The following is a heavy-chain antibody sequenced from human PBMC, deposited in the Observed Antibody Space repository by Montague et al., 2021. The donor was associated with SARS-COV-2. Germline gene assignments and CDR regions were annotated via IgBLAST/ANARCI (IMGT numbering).Heavy chain of an antibody. J-gene: IGHJ4*02. D-gene: IGHD3-9*01. V-gene: IGHV2-70*20. Sequence: PALVKPTQTLTLTCTFSGFSLSTSGMCVSWVRQPPGKALEWLALXXWDDNKFYSTSLKTRLTISKDTSKNQVVLTMTNVDPVDTATYYCARSLYDILTGYYLAFDYWGQGTLVTVSS. CDR3: ARSLYDILTGYYLAFDY. CDR1: GFSLSTSGMC. CDR2: XXWDDNK.